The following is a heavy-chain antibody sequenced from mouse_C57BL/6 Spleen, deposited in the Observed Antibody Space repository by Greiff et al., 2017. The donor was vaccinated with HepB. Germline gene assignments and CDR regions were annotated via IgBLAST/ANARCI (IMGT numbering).Heavy chain of an antibody. V-gene: IGHV14-4*01. CDR2: IDPENGDT. CDR3: TTGGYSNYAY. J-gene: IGHJ3*01. CDR1: GFNIKDDY. Sequence: EVQLQQSGAELVRPGASVKLSCTASGFNIKDDYMHWVKQRPEQGLEWIGRIDPENGDTEYASKFQGKATITADTASNTAYLQLSSLTSEDTAVYCSTTGGYSNYAYWGQGTLVTVSA. D-gene: IGHD2-5*01.